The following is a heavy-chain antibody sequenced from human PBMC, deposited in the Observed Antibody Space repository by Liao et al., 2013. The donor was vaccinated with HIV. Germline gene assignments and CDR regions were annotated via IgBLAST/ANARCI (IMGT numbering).Heavy chain of an antibody. CDR1: GGSFSGYH. CDR3: SLEYQLKEVRWRVESREK. D-gene: IGHD1-1*01. J-gene: IGHJ4*02. CDR2: IDHSGAT. Sequence: QVRLQESGPGLVKPSETLSLTCTVSGGSFSGYHWSWVRQPPGKGLEWIGEIDHSGATKYAPSLKSRVTISGYTANKQFSLRLTSVTAADTATYFCSLEYQLKEVRWRVESREKWGQGTLVIVSS. V-gene: IGHV4-34*10.